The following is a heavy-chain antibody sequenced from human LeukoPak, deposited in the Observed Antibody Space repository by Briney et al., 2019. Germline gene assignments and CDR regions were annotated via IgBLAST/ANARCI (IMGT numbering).Heavy chain of an antibody. J-gene: IGHJ3*02. CDR3: AHSQVFSYGSFHDAYDI. CDR1: GVSLSTSGVG. Sequence: SGPTLVKPTQTLTLTCSLSGVSLSTSGVGVGWIRQPPGKALEWLALIYWDDDSRYSPSLKSRLTIAKDTSKNQVVLTLTNMDSVDTATYYCAHSQVFSYGSFHDAYDIWGLGMLITVSS. D-gene: IGHD5-18*01. V-gene: IGHV2-5*02. CDR2: IYWDDDS.